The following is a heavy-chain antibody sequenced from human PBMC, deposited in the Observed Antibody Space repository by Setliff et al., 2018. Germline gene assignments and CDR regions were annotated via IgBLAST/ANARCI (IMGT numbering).Heavy chain of an antibody. CDR3: RFWSSYYKNDY. J-gene: IGHJ4*02. CDR1: GGSFSDYY. D-gene: IGHD3-3*01. CDR2: INQSGNT. V-gene: IGHV4-34*01. Sequence: SETLSLTCTVYGGSFSDYYWGWIRQPPGKGLEWIAEINQSGNTNYNPSLNSRVSVSVDTPTNQFSLKVFSVTAADTAVYYCRFWSSYYKNDYWAQGTLVTVPQ.